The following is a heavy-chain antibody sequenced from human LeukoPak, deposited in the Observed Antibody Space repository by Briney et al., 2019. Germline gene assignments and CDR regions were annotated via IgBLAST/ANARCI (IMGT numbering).Heavy chain of an antibody. CDR2: ISSYNGNT. J-gene: IGHJ4*02. CDR1: GYAFTAYG. Sequence: ASVNVSCRASGYAFTAYGISWVRQAPEQALKWMGWISSYNGNTNYAQNLQGRVTMTTDTSTSTAYMELRSLRSDDTAVYYCARAWELRLGGVDYWGQGTLVTVSS. D-gene: IGHD1-26*01. V-gene: IGHV1-18*01. CDR3: ARAWELRLGGVDY.